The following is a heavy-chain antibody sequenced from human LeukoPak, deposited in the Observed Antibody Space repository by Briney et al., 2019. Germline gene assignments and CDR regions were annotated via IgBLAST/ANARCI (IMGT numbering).Heavy chain of an antibody. CDR1: GFPFSSYN. CDR2: ITGRGRST. V-gene: IGHV3-21*01. CDR3: ARDGDGYNQYYFDY. Sequence: GGSLRLSCAASGFPFSSYNMNWVRQAPGKGLEWVSAITGRGRSTYYADSVKGRFTISRDSAKDSVYLQMNSLRAEDTAIYYCARDGDGYNQYYFDYWGQGTLVTVSS. J-gene: IGHJ4*02. D-gene: IGHD5-24*01.